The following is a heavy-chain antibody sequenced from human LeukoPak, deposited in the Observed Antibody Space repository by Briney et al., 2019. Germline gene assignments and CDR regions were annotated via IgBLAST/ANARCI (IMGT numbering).Heavy chain of an antibody. J-gene: IGHJ4*02. CDR2: IYYSGST. V-gene: IGHV4-59*01. D-gene: IGHD4-23*01. CDR3: ARQTTVAYYFDY. Sequence: SETPSLTCTVSGGSISSYYWSWIRQPPGKGLEWIGYIYYSGSTNYNPSLKSRVTISVDTSKNQFSLKLSSVTAADTAVYYCARQTTVAYYFDYWGQGTLVTVSS. CDR1: GGSISSYY.